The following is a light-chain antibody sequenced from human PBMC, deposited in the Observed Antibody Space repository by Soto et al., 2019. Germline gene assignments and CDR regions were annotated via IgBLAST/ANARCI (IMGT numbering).Light chain of an antibody. Sequence: DIQMTQSPSSLSASVGDRVTITCRASQSINNYLNWYQQKPGKAPKLLIYAAFSLQSGVPSRFSGSGSGPDFTLTISSLQPEDFATCCCQQSYSIPLTFGGGTKVEIK. CDR1: QSINNY. J-gene: IGKJ4*01. CDR2: AAF. V-gene: IGKV1-39*01. CDR3: QQSYSIPLT.